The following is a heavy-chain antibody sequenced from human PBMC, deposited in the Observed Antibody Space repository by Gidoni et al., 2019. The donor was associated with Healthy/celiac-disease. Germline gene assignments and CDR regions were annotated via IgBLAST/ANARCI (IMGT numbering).Heavy chain of an antibody. D-gene: IGHD2-15*01. V-gene: IGHV3-33*01. CDR3: ASDVFDCRGGSCYSEDYYGMDV. CDR1: GFTFSSYG. CDR2: IWYDGINK. J-gene: IGHJ6*02. Sequence: QVQLVESGGGVVQPGRSLRLSCAASGFTFSSYGMHWVRQAPDKGLEWVAVIWYDGINKYYADSVKVRFTISRDNSKNTLYLQMNSLRAEDTAVYYCASDVFDCRGGSCYSEDYYGMDVWGQGTTVTVSS.